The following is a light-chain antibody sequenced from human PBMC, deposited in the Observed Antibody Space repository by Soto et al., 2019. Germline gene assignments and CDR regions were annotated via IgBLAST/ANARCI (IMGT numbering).Light chain of an antibody. Sequence: EVVLTQSPATLSVSPGEGATLSCRASQSVNINLAWYQQKPGQAPRLLIYGASTRATGVPARFSGSGSGTEFTLTISPLQSEDFAVYYCPQYNNWPITFGQGTRLEIK. CDR1: QSVNIN. V-gene: IGKV3-15*01. J-gene: IGKJ5*01. CDR2: GAS. CDR3: PQYNNWPIT.